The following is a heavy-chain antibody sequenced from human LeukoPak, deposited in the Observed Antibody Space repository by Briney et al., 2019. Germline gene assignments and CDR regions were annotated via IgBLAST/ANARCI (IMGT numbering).Heavy chain of an antibody. CDR1: GLTFSDAW. D-gene: IGHD1-26*01. CDR2: IKSTANGGTI. J-gene: IGHJ4*02. CDR3: TREYSGSFDY. V-gene: IGHV3-15*01. Sequence: GGSLRLSCAASGLTFSDAWMNWVRQTPEKGLEWVGLIKSTANGGTIDYAAPVKGRFTISRDDSKNTLHLQMNSLKIEDTAMYYCTREYSGSFDYWGQGALVTVSS.